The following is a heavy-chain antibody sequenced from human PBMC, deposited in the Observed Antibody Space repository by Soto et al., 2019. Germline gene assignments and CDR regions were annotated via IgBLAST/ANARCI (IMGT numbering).Heavy chain of an antibody. CDR1: EYTFTNYA. D-gene: IGHD2-15*01. J-gene: IGHJ4*02. CDR2: INAGNGNT. V-gene: IGHV1-3*05. CDR3: ARDILFDY. Sequence: QVQLVQSGAEEKKPGASVKVSCKASEYTFTNYALHWVRQAPGQRLEWMGWINAGNGNTKYSQKFQGRVTITRDTSESTAYMELSSLRSEDTAVYYCARDILFDYWGQGPLVTVSS.